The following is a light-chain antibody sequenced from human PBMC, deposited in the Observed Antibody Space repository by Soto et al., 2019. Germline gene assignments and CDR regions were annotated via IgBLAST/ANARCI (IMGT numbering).Light chain of an antibody. J-gene: IGKJ1*01. CDR3: QLRGNGPPTWT. Sequence: EIVLTQSPATLSLSPGERATLSCRASHSVSTYLAWYQQKPGQAPRLLIYDASNRATGIPARFSGSGSGTDFTLPTSSLEPEDFAVYYCQLRGNGPPTWTFGKGTKGKIK. CDR2: DAS. V-gene: IGKV3-11*01. CDR1: HSVSTY.